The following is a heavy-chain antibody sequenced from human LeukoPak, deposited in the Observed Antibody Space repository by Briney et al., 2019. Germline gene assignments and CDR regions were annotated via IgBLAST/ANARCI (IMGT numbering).Heavy chain of an antibody. J-gene: IGHJ4*02. CDR3: ARHRAYSSSSPFDY. CDR1: VGSISSLY. CDR2: IYYTGST. Sequence: PSETLSLTCSVSVGSISSLYWSWIRQPPGKGLEGMGYIYYTGSTTYNPSLKSRVTMFVDMSKNQFSLRLSSVTAADTAVYYCARHRAYSSSSPFDYWGQGTLATVSS. V-gene: IGHV4-59*08. D-gene: IGHD6-6*01.